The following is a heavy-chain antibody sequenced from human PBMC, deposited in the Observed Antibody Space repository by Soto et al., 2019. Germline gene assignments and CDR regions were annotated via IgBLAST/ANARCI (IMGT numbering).Heavy chain of an antibody. CDR3: ASRYCTTTSCYDNWFDP. V-gene: IGHV4-61*02. J-gene: IGHJ5*02. D-gene: IGHD2-2*01. CDR1: GGSIISGRHS. CDR2: VYTSGSSNTGST. Sequence: SETLSLTCTVSGGSIISGRHSWSWIRQPAGKGLEWIGRVYTSGSSNTGSTKYNPAFKSRVTMSVDLSKNQFSLKLTSLTAADTAVYYCASRYCTTTSCYDNWFDPWGQGTLVTVSS.